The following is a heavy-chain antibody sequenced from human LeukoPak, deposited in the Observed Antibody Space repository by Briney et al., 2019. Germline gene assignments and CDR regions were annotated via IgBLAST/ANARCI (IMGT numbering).Heavy chain of an antibody. V-gene: IGHV4-59*01. J-gene: IGHJ6*03. Sequence: SETLSLTCTVSGGSISNYYWSWIRQTPGKGLEWIGYIYYSGSTNYNPSLKSRVTISVDTSKNQFSLKLSSVTAADTAVYYCARGVPVVLAYMDVWGKGTTVTVSS. D-gene: IGHD2-8*02. CDR2: IYYSGST. CDR1: GGSISNYY. CDR3: ARGVPVVLAYMDV.